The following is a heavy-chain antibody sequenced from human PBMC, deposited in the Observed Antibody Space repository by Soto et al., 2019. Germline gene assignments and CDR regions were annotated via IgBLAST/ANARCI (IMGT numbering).Heavy chain of an antibody. D-gene: IGHD3-22*01. CDR2: ISYDGSNK. Sequence: GGSLRLSCAASGFTFSIYAMHWFRQAPGKGLEWVAVISYDGSNKYYADSVKGRFTISRDNSKNTLYLQMNSLRAEDTAVYYCARSFYYYDSSGYYAFDIWGQGTMVTVSS. CDR1: GFTFSIYA. J-gene: IGHJ3*02. V-gene: IGHV3-30-3*01. CDR3: ARSFYYYDSSGYYAFDI.